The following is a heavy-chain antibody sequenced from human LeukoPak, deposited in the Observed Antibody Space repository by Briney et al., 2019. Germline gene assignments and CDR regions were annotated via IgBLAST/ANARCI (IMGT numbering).Heavy chain of an antibody. CDR2: ISSSGSTI. CDR3: ARSAPGYSSGWYWTYFDY. Sequence: GGSLRLSCAASGFTFSDYYMSWIRQAPGKGLEWVSYISSSGSTIYYADSVKGRFTISRDNAKNSLYLQMNSLRAEDTAVYYCARSAPGYSSGWYWTYFDYWGQGTLVTVSS. J-gene: IGHJ4*02. D-gene: IGHD6-19*01. CDR1: GFTFSDYY. V-gene: IGHV3-11*01.